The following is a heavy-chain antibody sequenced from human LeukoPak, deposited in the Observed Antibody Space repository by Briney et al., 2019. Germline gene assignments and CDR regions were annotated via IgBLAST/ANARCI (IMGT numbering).Heavy chain of an antibody. CDR1: GFTFSSYS. V-gene: IGHV3-48*01. CDR2: ISSSGYSI. Sequence: GGSLRLSCAASGFTFSSYSMNWVRQAPGKGLEWISYISSSGYSIYYADSVKGRFTISRDNAKNSLYLQMNSLRAEDTAVYYCASGLGGLYSNYNWFDPWGQGTLVTVSS. J-gene: IGHJ5*02. D-gene: IGHD4-11*01. CDR3: ASGLGGLYSNYNWFDP.